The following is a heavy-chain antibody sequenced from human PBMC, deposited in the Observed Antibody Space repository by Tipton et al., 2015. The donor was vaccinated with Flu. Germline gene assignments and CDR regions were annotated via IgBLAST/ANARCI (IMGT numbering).Heavy chain of an antibody. D-gene: IGHD4-23*01. Sequence: TLSLTCTVSGGSISSSSYYWGWIRQPPGKGLEWIGSIYYSGSTYYNPSLKSRVTISVDTSKNQFSLKLSSVTAADTAVYYCATPYGGSKKDWYFDLWGRGTLVTVSS. CDR3: ATPYGGSKKDWYFDL. CDR1: GGSISSSSYY. V-gene: IGHV4-39*07. J-gene: IGHJ2*01. CDR2: IYYSGST.